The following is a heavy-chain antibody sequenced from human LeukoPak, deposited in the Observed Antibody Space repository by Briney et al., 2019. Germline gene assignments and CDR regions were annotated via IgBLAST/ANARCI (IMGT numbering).Heavy chain of an antibody. CDR2: IIPIFGTT. D-gene: IGHD6-19*01. J-gene: IGHJ4*02. V-gene: IGHV1-69*06. CDR1: GGTFNNIV. CDR3: ARLAVAGTSTFVY. Sequence: SVKVSCKASGGTFNNIVISWVRQAPGQGLELMGGIIPIFGTTHYAQKFQGRVTISADKSTSTAYMELSSLRSEDTAVYYCARLAVAGTSTFVYWGQGTLVTVSS.